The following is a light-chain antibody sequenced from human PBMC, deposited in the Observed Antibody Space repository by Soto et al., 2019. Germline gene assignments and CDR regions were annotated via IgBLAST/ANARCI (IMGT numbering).Light chain of an antibody. CDR3: QSYDSSLSRYV. CDR2: TNT. V-gene: IGLV1-40*01. CDR1: SSNFGAGYD. Sequence: QSVLTQPPSVSGAPGQRVTISCTGGSSNFGAGYDVHWYQQLPGTAPKLLIHTNTNRPSGVPDRFSGSKSDTSASLAITGLQAEDEADYYCQSYDSSLSRYVFGTGTTVTV. J-gene: IGLJ1*01.